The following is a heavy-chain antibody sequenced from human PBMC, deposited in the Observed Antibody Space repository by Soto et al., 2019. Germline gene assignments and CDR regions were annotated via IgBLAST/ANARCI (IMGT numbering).Heavy chain of an antibody. CDR3: ARGRYGDY. D-gene: IGHD1-1*01. CDR2: ISAHNGNT. Sequence: QVHLVQSGDEVKKPGASVKGSCQGSGYAFTTYGITWMRQAPGQGLEWMGWISAHNGNTNYAQKLQGRVTVTRDTSTSTAYMELRSLRYDDTAVYYCARGRYGDYWGQGALVTVSS. J-gene: IGHJ4*02. CDR1: GYAFTTYG. V-gene: IGHV1-18*01.